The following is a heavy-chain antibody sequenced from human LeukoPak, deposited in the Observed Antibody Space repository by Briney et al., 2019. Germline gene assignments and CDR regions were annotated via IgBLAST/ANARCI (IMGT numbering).Heavy chain of an antibody. Sequence: ASVKVSCKASGYTFTGYYMHWVRQAPGQGLEWMGWINPNSGDTDYAQKFQGWATMTRDTSISTAYMELSRLRSDDTAVYYCARDYCSSTSCSGHAFDIWGQGTMVTVSS. CDR2: INPNSGDT. D-gene: IGHD2-2*01. CDR3: ARDYCSSTSCSGHAFDI. J-gene: IGHJ3*02. CDR1: GYTFTGYY. V-gene: IGHV1-2*04.